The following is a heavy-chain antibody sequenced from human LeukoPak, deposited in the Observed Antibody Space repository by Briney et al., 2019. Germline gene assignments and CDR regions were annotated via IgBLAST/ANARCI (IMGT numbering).Heavy chain of an antibody. D-gene: IGHD3-10*01. Sequence: ASVKVSCKASGYTFTGYYMHRVRQAPGQGLEWMGWINPNSGGTNYAQTFQGRVTMTRDTSISTADMEVSRLRSDDTAVYYCARELLWFGELLAYYYYYMDVWGRGTTVTVAS. CDR2: INPNSGGT. CDR1: GYTFTGYY. CDR3: ARELLWFGELLAYYYYYMDV. V-gene: IGHV1-2*02. J-gene: IGHJ6*03.